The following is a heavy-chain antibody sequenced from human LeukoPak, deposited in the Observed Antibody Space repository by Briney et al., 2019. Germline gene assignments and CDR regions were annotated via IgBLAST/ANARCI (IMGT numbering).Heavy chain of an antibody. D-gene: IGHD2-21*01. CDR1: GFTFDDYG. J-gene: IGHJ4*02. V-gene: IGHV3-23*01. Sequence: SGGSLRLSCAASGFTFDDYGMSWVRQAPGKGLEWVSAISGSGGSTYYADSVKGRFTISRDNSKNTLYLQMNSLRAEDTAVYYCAKSDCGTIGCKLLNYWGQGTLVTVSS. CDR3: AKSDCGTIGCKLLNY. CDR2: ISGSGGST.